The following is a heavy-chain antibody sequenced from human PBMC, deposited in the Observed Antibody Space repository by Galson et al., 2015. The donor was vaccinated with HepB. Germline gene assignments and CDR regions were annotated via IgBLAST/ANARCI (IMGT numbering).Heavy chain of an antibody. J-gene: IGHJ3*02. CDR3: AREGLRHGAIDI. CDR2: ITSSSLFT. V-gene: IGHV3-11*06. Sequence: KGLEWVSYITSSSLFTEYADSVKGRVTISRDNGANSLFLQMNSLRPEDTAVYYCAREGLRHGAIDIWGQGTMVTVSP. D-gene: IGHD3/OR15-3a*01.